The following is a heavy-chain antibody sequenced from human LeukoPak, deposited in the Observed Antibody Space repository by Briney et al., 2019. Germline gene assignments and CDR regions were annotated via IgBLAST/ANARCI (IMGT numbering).Heavy chain of an antibody. CDR3: ARDNYGSGSYYIPFDY. CDR1: GFTVSSNY. J-gene: IGHJ4*02. D-gene: IGHD3-10*01. V-gene: IGHV3-53*01. CDR2: IYSGGRT. Sequence: GGSLRLSCAASGFTVSSNYMSWVRQAPGKGLEWVAVIYSGGRTYYADSVKGRFTISRDNSKNTLYLQMNSLRAEDTAVYYCARDNYGSGSYYIPFDYWGQGTLVTVSS.